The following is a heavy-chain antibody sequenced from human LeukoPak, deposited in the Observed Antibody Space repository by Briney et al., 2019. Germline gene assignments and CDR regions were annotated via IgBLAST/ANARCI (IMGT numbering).Heavy chain of an antibody. V-gene: IGHV3-74*01. CDR2: IKNDGITT. CDR1: GFTFSDTW. CDR3: ARDRYYIQDY. Sequence: GGSLRLSCAASGFTFSDTWMHWFRQAPGKGLVWVSYIKNDGITTAYADSVKGRFTISRDNAMSTLFLQMNSLRAEDTAMYYCARDRYYIQDYWGQGTLVTVSS. J-gene: IGHJ4*02. D-gene: IGHD3-22*01.